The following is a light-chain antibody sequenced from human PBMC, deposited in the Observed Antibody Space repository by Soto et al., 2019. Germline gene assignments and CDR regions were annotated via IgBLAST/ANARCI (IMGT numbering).Light chain of an antibody. Sequence: QSALTQPASVSGSPGQSITISCTGTSSDVGSYNLVSWYQQHPGKAPKLMIYEVSNRPSGVSNRFSGSKSGNTASLTISGLQPEDEADYYCNSYTSSSTDVTDVVFGGGTKVTVL. CDR3: NSYTSSSTDVTDVV. CDR2: EVS. J-gene: IGLJ2*01. V-gene: IGLV2-14*02. CDR1: SSDVGSYNL.